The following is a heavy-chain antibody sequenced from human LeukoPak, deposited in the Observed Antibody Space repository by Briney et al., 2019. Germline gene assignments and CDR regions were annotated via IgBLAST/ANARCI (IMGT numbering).Heavy chain of an antibody. D-gene: IGHD3-22*01. J-gene: IGHJ3*02. CDR2: INHSGST. CDR1: GGSFSRYY. Sequence: SETLSLTCAVYGGSFSRYYWSWIRRPRRKGLECIGEINHSGSTNYNPSLKSRVTISVDTSKNQFSLKLSSVTAADTAVYYCARGRDSSGSSYDAFDIWGQGTMVTVSS. V-gene: IGHV4-34*01. CDR3: ARGRDSSGSSYDAFDI.